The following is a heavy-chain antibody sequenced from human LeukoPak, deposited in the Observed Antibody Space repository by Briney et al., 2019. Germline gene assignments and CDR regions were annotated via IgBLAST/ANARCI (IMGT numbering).Heavy chain of an antibody. CDR1: GYTFTGYY. CDR3: AILGYCSSTSCPSGWFDP. D-gene: IGHD2-2*01. V-gene: IGHV1-2*06. J-gene: IGHJ5*02. CDR2: INPNSGGT. Sequence: ASVKVSCKASGYTFTGYYMHWVRQAPGQGLEWMGRINPNSGGTNYAQKFQGRVTMTRDTSISTAYMELSRLRSDDTAVYYCAILGYCSSTSCPSGWFDPWGQETLVTVSS.